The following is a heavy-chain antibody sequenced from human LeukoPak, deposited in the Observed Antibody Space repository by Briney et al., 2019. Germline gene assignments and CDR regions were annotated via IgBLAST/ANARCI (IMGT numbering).Heavy chain of an antibody. J-gene: IGHJ4*02. Sequence: TSETLSLTCTVSGGSISSSSYYWGWIRQPPGKGLEWIGSIYYSGSTYYNPSLKSRVTISVDTSKNQFSLKLSSVTAADTAVYYCARAYSPPQWSPFDYWGQGTLVTVSS. D-gene: IGHD6-13*01. V-gene: IGHV4-39*07. CDR2: IYYSGST. CDR1: GGSISSSSYY. CDR3: ARAYSPPQWSPFDY.